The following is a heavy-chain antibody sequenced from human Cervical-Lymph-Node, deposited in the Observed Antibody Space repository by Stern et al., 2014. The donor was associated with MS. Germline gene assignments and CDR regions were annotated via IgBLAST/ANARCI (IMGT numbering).Heavy chain of an antibody. Sequence: VQLVESGPGLVKPSQTLSLTCTVSGDSISSANDYWSWIRQPAGKGLEWIGRIYSSGSTNYNPSLKRRVSISVDTSKNQFSLNLNSVTAADTAVYYCARMGGRSIVRGVRTLPFDYWGQGTLVTVSS. CDR3: ARMGGRSIVRGVRTLPFDY. CDR2: IYSSGST. V-gene: IGHV4-61*02. CDR1: GDSISSANDY. D-gene: IGHD3-10*01. J-gene: IGHJ4*02.